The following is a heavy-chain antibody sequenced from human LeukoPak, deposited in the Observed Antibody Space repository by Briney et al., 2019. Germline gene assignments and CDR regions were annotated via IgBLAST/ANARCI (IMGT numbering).Heavy chain of an antibody. D-gene: IGHD2-15*01. CDR1: GYTFTGYY. CDR2: INPNSGGT. J-gene: IGHJ4*02. Sequence: ASVKVSCKASGYTFTGYYMHWVRQAPGQGLEWMGWINPNSGGTNYAQKFQGRVTMTRDTSISTAYMELSRLRSDDTAVYYCASGEFYCSGGSCYSGSVWDYWGQGTLVTVSS. CDR3: ASGEFYCSGGSCYSGSVWDY. V-gene: IGHV1-2*02.